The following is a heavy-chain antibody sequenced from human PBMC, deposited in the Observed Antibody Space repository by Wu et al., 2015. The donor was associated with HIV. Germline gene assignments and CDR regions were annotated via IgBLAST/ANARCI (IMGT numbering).Heavy chain of an antibody. CDR2: ITAYDGYT. V-gene: IGHV1-18*01. CDR1: GYTLTSYG. CDR3: ARVAIRDGTYLGWYFDL. D-gene: IGHD1-26*01. Sequence: QLVQSGAEVTKPGASVKVSCKASGYTLTSYGLSWVRQAPGQGLEWMGWITAYDGYTYSAQKLQGRVTMTTDTSTSTAYMELRSLRSDDTAIYYCARVAIRDGTYLGWYFDLWGRGTWSLSPQ. J-gene: IGHJ2*01.